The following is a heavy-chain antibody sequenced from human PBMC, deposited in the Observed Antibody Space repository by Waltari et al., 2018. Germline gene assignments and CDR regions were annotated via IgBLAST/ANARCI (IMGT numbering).Heavy chain of an antibody. CDR1: GYTFTGYY. Sequence: QVQLVQSGAEVKKPGASVKVSCKASGYTFTGYYMHWVRQAPGQGLEWMGWINPTSGGTNYAQKFQGRVTMTRDTSISTAYMELSRLRSDDTAVYYCARGPGGAAAGQIDYWGQGTLVTVSS. CDR3: ARGPGGAAAGQIDY. J-gene: IGHJ4*02. V-gene: IGHV1-2*02. CDR2: INPTSGGT. D-gene: IGHD6-13*01.